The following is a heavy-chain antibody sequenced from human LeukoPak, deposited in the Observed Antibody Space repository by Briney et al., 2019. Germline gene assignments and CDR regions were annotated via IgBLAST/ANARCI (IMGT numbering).Heavy chain of an antibody. CDR3: ARTGLWDYYYYMDV. Sequence: GGSLRLSCAASGFTFSSYWMHWVRQAPGKGLVWVSRINSDGSSTSYADSVKGRFTISRDNAKNTLYLQMNSLRAEDTAVYYCARTGLWDYYYYMDVWGKGTTVTISS. D-gene: IGHD7-27*01. CDR2: INSDGSST. J-gene: IGHJ6*03. V-gene: IGHV3-74*01. CDR1: GFTFSSYW.